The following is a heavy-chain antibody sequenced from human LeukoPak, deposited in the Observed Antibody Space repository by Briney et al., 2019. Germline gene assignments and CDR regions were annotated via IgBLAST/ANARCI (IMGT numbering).Heavy chain of an antibody. J-gene: IGHJ4*02. D-gene: IGHD2-15*01. CDR1: GFTFSSYY. V-gene: IGHV3-7*01. CDR2: IKDDGSED. CDR3: ARDQTPFY. Sequence: GGSLKLSCAASGFTFSSYYMTWVRQAPGKGLEWVATIKDDGSEDYYLDSVKGRFTISRDNAKSSMWLQMSSLRAEDTAVYYCARDQTPFYWGQGSLVTVSS.